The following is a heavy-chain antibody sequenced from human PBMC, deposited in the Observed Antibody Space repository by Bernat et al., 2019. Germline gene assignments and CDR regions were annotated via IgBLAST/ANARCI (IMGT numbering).Heavy chain of an antibody. Sequence: QVQLVESGGGVVQPGRSLRLSCAASGFTFSTYAIHWVRQAPGKGLKWVAVISYDGINKYYADSVKARFTISRDNSNNTVYLQMNSLRPEDTAVYYRAKGSGRSSSSGGIDYWGQGTLVTVSS. CDR3: AKGSGRSSSSGGIDY. CDR2: ISYDGINK. D-gene: IGHD6-6*01. CDR1: GFTFSTYA. J-gene: IGHJ4*02. V-gene: IGHV3-30*18.